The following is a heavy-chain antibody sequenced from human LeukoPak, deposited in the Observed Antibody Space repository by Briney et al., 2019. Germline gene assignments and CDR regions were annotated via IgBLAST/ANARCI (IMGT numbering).Heavy chain of an antibody. Sequence: GGSLRLSCAASGLTVSSNYMSWVRQAPGKGLEWVSLIYSSGSTYYADSVKGRFTISRDNSKNTLFLQMNSLTAEDTAVYYCASYVLGDAFDIWGQGTMVTVSS. D-gene: IGHD3-3*02. CDR1: GLTVSSNY. J-gene: IGHJ3*02. CDR3: ASYVLGDAFDI. CDR2: IYSSGST. V-gene: IGHV3-53*01.